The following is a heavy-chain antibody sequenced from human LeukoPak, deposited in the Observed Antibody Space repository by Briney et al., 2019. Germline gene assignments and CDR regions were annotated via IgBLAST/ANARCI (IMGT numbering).Heavy chain of an antibody. J-gene: IGHJ2*01. D-gene: IGHD7-27*01. CDR1: GGSINRYC. CDR2: VYYNGRT. Sequence: SETLSLTCSVSGGSINRYCWIWIRQTPGKGLEYLGYVYYNGRTNYNPSLKSRVTISIDTSKNQFSLNLTSVTAADTAVYYCARHPHHTLTWGYFDLWGRGTLVTVSS. V-gene: IGHV4-59*08. CDR3: ARHPHHTLTWGYFDL.